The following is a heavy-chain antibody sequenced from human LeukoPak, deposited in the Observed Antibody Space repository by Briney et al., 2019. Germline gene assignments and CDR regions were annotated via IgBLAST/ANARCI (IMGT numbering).Heavy chain of an antibody. Sequence: SETLSLTCTVSGGSINNYYWGWIRQPPGKGLEWIGYIYYSGSTNYNPSLKSRVTISVDRSKNQFSLKLSSVTAADTAVYYCARVGVVPAHAFDIWGQGTMVTVSS. CDR1: GGSINNYY. J-gene: IGHJ3*02. V-gene: IGHV4-59*12. CDR2: IYYSGST. CDR3: ARVGVVPAHAFDI. D-gene: IGHD2-2*01.